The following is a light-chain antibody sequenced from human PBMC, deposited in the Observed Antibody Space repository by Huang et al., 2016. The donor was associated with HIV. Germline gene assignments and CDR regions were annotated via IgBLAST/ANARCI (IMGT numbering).Light chain of an antibody. J-gene: IGKJ1*01. Sequence: ENLMTQSPSTLSVSPGESATLSCRASQSVFKNLAWYQQKPGQAPKLLIYGSSTSAAGIPARFSGSGSGTYFTLTISSLQSEDFAVYYCQQYNTSPRTFGQGTKVEV. V-gene: IGKV3-15*01. CDR3: QQYNTSPRT. CDR2: GSS. CDR1: QSVFKN.